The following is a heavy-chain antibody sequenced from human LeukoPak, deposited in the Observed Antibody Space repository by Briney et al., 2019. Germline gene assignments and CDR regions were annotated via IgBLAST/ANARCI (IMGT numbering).Heavy chain of an antibody. V-gene: IGHV4-59*02. CDR2: IHYSGST. CDR1: GGSVSGYY. D-gene: IGHD6-19*01. J-gene: IGHJ4*02. Sequence: PSETLSLTCTDSGGSVSGYYWSWIRQPPGKGLEWIGYIHYSGSTNYNPSLKSRVTISVDTSKNQFSLKLSSVTAADTAIYYCARGGSKQWLVDDSWGQGTLVTVSS. CDR3: ARGGSKQWLVDDS.